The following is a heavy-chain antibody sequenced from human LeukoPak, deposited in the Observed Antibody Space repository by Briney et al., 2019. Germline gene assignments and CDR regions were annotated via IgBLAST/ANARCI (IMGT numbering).Heavy chain of an antibody. CDR2: IYHSGST. D-gene: IGHD3-10*01. Sequence: SETLSLTCTVSGYSISSGYYWGWIRQPPGKGLEWIGSIYHSGSTYYNPSLKSRVTISVDTSKNQFSLKLSSVTAADTAVYYCARGRRVWFGELPNWFDPWGQGTLATVSS. CDR1: GYSISSGYY. CDR3: ARGRRVWFGELPNWFDP. J-gene: IGHJ5*02. V-gene: IGHV4-38-2*02.